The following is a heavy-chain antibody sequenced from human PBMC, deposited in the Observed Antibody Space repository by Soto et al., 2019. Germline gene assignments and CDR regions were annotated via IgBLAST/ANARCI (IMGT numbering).Heavy chain of an antibody. CDR3: AGEVGTYYDFWSGYSPRYGMDV. CDR1: GYTFTSYG. V-gene: IGHV1-18*01. J-gene: IGHJ6*02. CDR2: ISAYNGNT. D-gene: IGHD3-3*01. Sequence: QVQLVQSGAEVKKPGASVKVSCKASGYTFTSYGISWVRQAPGQGLEWMGWISAYNGNTNYAQKLQGRVTMTTDTCTSTAYMELRSLRSDETAVYYCAGEVGTYYDFWSGYSPRYGMDVWGQGTTVTVSS.